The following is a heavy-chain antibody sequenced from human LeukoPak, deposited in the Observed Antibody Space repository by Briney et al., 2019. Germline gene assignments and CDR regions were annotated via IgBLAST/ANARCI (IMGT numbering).Heavy chain of an antibody. V-gene: IGHV5-51*01. CDR2: IYPGESDT. J-gene: IGHJ4*02. Sequence: YWIGWVRQMPGKGLEWMGIIYPGESDTRYSPSFEGQVNISADKSISNDYLQWRSLQATENAMDYCSTAYYYYSSGYSFDYWGQGTLVTVSS. CDR3: STAYYYYSSGYSFDY. D-gene: IGHD3-22*01. CDR1: YW.